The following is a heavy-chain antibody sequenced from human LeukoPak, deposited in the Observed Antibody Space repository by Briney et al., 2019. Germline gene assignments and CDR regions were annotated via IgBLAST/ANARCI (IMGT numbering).Heavy chain of an antibody. V-gene: IGHV4-59*01. CDR2: ISNSGST. Sequence: SETLSLTCTVSGGSIGSYYRTWIRQPPGKGLECIGYISNSGSTNYNPSLKSRVTISVDTSKNQFSLKLSSVTAADTAVYYCARVRYDSSGSTAFDIWGHGTMVTVSS. CDR1: GGSIGSYY. D-gene: IGHD3-22*01. CDR3: ARVRYDSSGSTAFDI. J-gene: IGHJ3*02.